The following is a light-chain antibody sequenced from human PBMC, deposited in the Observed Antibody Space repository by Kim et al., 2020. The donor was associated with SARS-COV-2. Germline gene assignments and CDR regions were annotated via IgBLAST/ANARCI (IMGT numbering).Light chain of an antibody. CDR3: QQFNDYPLT. Sequence: SAPVGDRFTIACLASQGISSTLAWYQQKPGKAPNLLIYDASSLESGVPSRFSGSGSGADFTLTISSMQPEDSATYYCQQFNDYPLTLGGGTKVEI. CDR1: QGISST. CDR2: DAS. J-gene: IGKJ4*01. V-gene: IGKV1D-13*01.